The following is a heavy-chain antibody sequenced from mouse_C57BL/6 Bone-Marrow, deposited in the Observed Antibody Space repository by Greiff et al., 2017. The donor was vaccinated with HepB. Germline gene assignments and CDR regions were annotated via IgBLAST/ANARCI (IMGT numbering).Heavy chain of an antibody. J-gene: IGHJ3*01. CDR3: ARDDCYYVGFAY. Sequence: QVQLQQPGAELVMPGASVKLSCKASGYTFTSYWMHWAKQRPGQGLEWIGEIDPSDSYTNYNQKFKGKSTLTVDKSSSTAYMQLSSLTSEDSAVYYCARDDCYYVGFAYWGQGTLVTVSA. V-gene: IGHV1-69*01. D-gene: IGHD2-3*01. CDR1: GYTFTSYW. CDR2: IDPSDSYT.